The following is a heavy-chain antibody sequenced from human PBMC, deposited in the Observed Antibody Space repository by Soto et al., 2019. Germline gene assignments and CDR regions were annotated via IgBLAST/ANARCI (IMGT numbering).Heavy chain of an antibody. V-gene: IGHV4-39*01. D-gene: IGHD6-6*01. CDR1: GGSISSSSYY. CDR2: IYYSGST. J-gene: IGHJ4*02. CDR3: ARRVAARPSYYFDY. Sequence: SETLSLTCTVSGGSISSSSYYWGWIRQPPGKGLEWIGSIYYSGSTYYNPSLKSRVTISVDTSKNQFSLKLNSVTAADTAVYYCARRVAARPSYYFDYWGQGTLVTVSS.